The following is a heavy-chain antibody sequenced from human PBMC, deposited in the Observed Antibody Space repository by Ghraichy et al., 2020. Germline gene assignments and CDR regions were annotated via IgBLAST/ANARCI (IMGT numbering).Heavy chain of an antibody. D-gene: IGHD5-24*01. V-gene: IGHV3-7*01. Sequence: GGSLRLSCAASGFTFSSYWMSWVRQAPGKGLEWVANIKQDGSEKYYVDSVKGRFTISRDNAKNSLYLQMNSLRAEDTAVYYCARVVGYTSRLGGMDVWGQGTTVTVSS. J-gene: IGHJ6*02. CDR2: IKQDGSEK. CDR3: ARVVGYTSRLGGMDV. CDR1: GFTFSSYW.